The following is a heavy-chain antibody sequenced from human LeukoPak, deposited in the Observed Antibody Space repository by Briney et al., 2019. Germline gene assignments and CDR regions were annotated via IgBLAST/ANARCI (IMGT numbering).Heavy chain of an antibody. CDR3: ANLGGATYANFDY. D-gene: IGHD3-16*01. J-gene: IGHJ4*02. CDR2: ISGSGGTT. V-gene: IGHV3-23*01. Sequence: GGSLRLSYAASVYIYNLYDTSGVRQAPGKGLEWVSVISGSGGTTYYADSVKGRSTISRDNSKNTVYLQMNSLRAEHTAVYYCANLGGATYANFDYWGQGTLVTVSS. CDR1: VYIYNLYD.